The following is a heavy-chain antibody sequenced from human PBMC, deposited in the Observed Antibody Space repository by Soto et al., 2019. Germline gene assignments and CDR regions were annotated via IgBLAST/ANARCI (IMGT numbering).Heavy chain of an antibody. CDR3: ARVRFGELYGYFDY. V-gene: IGHV4-59*01. CDR2: IYYSGST. CDR1: GGSISSSS. J-gene: IGHJ4*02. Sequence: SETLSLTCTVSGGSISSSSWSWIRQPPGRGLEWIGYIYYSGSTNYNPSLKSRVTISVDTSKNQFSLKLSSVTAADTAVYYCARVRFGELYGYFDYWGQGTLVTVSS. D-gene: IGHD3-10*01.